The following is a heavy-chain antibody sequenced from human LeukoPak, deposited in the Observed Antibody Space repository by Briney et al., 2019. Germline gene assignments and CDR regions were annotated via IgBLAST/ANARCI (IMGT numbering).Heavy chain of an antibody. CDR3: AKHKIAWRTFDC. V-gene: IGHV3-7*01. J-gene: IGHJ4*02. D-gene: IGHD1/OR15-1a*01. CDR2: IKQDGSEK. Sequence: PGGSLRLSCAASGFTFSSYWMSWVRQAPGKGLEWVANIKQDGSEKYYVDSVKGRFTISRDNAKNSLYLQMNSLRVEDTAVYYCAKHKIAWRTFDCWGQGTLVTVSS. CDR1: GFTFSSYW.